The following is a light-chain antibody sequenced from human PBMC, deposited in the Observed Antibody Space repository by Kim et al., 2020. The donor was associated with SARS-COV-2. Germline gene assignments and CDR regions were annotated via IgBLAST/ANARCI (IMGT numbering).Light chain of an antibody. J-gene: IGKJ2*02. V-gene: IGKV4-1*01. CDR3: QQYSSLPVMCT. CDR2: WAS. Sequence: DIVMTHSPDSLAVSLGERATINCKSSQSVLYTSTNKNYLAWYQHKPGQPPRLLIYWASTRESGVSDRFSGSGSGTDFTLTISSLQAEDVAFYYCQQYSSLPVMCTFGQDTKLGI. CDR1: QSVLYTSTNKNY.